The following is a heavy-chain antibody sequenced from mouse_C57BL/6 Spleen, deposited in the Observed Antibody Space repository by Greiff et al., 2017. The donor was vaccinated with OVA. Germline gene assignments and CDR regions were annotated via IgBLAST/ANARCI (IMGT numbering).Heavy chain of an antibody. D-gene: IGHD2-4*01. J-gene: IGHJ1*03. CDR1: GYTFTDYY. Sequence: VQLQQSGPELVKPGASVKISCKASGYTFTDYYMNWVKQSHGKSLEWIGDINPNNGGTSYNQKFKGKATLTVDKSSSTAYMELRSLTSEDSAVYYCARFDDYGYWYFDVWGTGTTVTVSS. CDR3: ARFDDYGYWYFDV. V-gene: IGHV1-26*01. CDR2: INPNNGGT.